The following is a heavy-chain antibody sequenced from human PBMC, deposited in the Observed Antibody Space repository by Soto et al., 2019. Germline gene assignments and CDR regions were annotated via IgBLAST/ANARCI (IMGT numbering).Heavy chain of an antibody. CDR1: GGSISSYY. Sequence: QVQLQESGPGLVKPSETLSLTCTVSGGSISSYYWSWIRQPPGKGLEWIGYIYYSGSTNYNPSLTSRVTISVDTSTTQFSLKLSSVPAADTAVYYCASLWGWAVDYWGQGTLVTVSS. V-gene: IGHV4-59*08. D-gene: IGHD3-16*01. CDR2: IYYSGST. CDR3: ASLWGWAVDY. J-gene: IGHJ4*02.